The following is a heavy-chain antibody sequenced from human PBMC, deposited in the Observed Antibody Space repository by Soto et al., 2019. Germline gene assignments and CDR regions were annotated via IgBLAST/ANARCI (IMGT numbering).Heavy chain of an antibody. Sequence: QVQLVESGGGVVQPGRSLRLSCAASGFTFSSYGMHWVRQAPGKGLEWVAVIWYDGSNKYYADSVKGRFTISRDNSKNTLYLQMNSLRAEDTAVYYCVRGGHDYSNPSRRPGAYFDYWGQGTLVTVSS. D-gene: IGHD4-4*01. CDR1: GFTFSSYG. CDR2: IWYDGSNK. J-gene: IGHJ4*02. CDR3: VRGGHDYSNPSRRPGAYFDY. V-gene: IGHV3-33*01.